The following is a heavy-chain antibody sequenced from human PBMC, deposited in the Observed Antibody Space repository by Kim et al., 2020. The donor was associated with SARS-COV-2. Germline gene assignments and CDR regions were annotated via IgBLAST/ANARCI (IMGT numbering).Heavy chain of an antibody. V-gene: IGHV5-10-1*01. CDR3: ASLGMILGGSGDY. D-gene: IGHD3-16*01. J-gene: IGHJ4*02. CDR2: IDPSDSST. CDR1: GYTFIHYW. Sequence: GESLKISCQGSGYTFIHYWINWVRHMPGKALEWMGKIDPSDSSTHYSPSFQGHVTMSVDASTSTAYLQWSGLKSSDTAIYYCASLGMILGGSGDYWGQGTPVTVSS.